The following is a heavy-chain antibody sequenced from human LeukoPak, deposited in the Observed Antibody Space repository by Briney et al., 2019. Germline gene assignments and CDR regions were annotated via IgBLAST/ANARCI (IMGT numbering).Heavy chain of an antibody. CDR3: AKGGDYTPFDY. J-gene: IGHJ4*02. D-gene: IGHD4-17*01. CDR1: GLTFISYS. CDR2: ISGSGGST. Sequence: GGCLRLSCAASGLTFISYSMSSVRQAPRQGLEGVSAISGSGGSTYYADSVKGRFTISRDNSKNTLYLQMNSLRAEDTAVYYCAKGGDYTPFDYWGQGTLVTVSS. V-gene: IGHV3-23*01.